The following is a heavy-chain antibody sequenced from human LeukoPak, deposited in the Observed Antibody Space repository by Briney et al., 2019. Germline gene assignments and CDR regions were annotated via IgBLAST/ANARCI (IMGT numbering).Heavy chain of an antibody. CDR2: ISDNGGRT. J-gene: IGHJ4*02. D-gene: IGHD1-1*01. Sequence: PGGSLRLSCAASGFTFSTYTMAWVRQAPGGGLEWVSGISDNGGRTYYADSVKGRFAISRDDSKSTLYLQMNSLRGEDTAVYYCAKDLGRNLGGPGYWGRGTLVIVSS. CDR1: GFTFSTYT. CDR3: AKDLGRNLGGPGY. V-gene: IGHV3-23*01.